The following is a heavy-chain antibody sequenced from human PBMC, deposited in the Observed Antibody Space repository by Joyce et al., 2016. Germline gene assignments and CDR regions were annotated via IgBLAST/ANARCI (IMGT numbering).Heavy chain of an antibody. J-gene: IGHJ4*02. Sequence: QVQLVESGGGVVQPGRSLRLSCAASGFTFSCYGMHWVRQAPGKGLEWVAIISYDGSNKYYADSVKGRFTISRDNSKNTLHLQMNSLRAEDTAVYYCAKGDGGRYSYGLDYWGQGTLVTVSS. CDR2: ISYDGSNK. CDR3: AKGDGGRYSYGLDY. D-gene: IGHD5-18*01. CDR1: GFTFSCYG. V-gene: IGHV3-30*18.